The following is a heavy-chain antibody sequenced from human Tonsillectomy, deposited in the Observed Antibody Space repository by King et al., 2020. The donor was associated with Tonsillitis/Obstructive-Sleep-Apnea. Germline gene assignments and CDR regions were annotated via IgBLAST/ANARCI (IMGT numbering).Heavy chain of an antibody. CDR1: GGSISSSSYY. CDR2: IYYSGST. V-gene: IGHV4-39*01. Sequence: QLQESGPGLVKPSETLSLTCTVSGGSISSSSYYWGWIRQPPGKGLEWIGSIYYSGSTYYNPSLKSRVTISVDTSKNQFSLKLSSVTAADTAVYYCARAPRPQYQLSIKEYYYMDVWGKGTTVTVSS. D-gene: IGHD2-2*01. J-gene: IGHJ6*03. CDR3: ARAPRPQYQLSIKEYYYMDV.